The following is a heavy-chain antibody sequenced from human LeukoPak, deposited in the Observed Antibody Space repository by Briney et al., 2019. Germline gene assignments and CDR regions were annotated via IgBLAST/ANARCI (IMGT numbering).Heavy chain of an antibody. V-gene: IGHV4-34*01. CDR2: ISHSGST. J-gene: IGHJ4*02. D-gene: IGHD1-1*01. CDR3: ARAYKD. Sequence: SETLSLTCAVYGGSFSGYSWTWIRQPPGKGLEWIGEISHSGSTNYNPSLKSRITMSLDTSKNQFSLKLSSVTAADTAVYYRARAYKDWGQGTVVTVS. CDR1: GGSFSGYS.